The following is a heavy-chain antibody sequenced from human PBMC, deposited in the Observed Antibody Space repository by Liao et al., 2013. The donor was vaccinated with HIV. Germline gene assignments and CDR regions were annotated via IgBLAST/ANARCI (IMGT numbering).Heavy chain of an antibody. J-gene: IGHJ6*03. CDR1: GASTSGYY. V-gene: IGHV4-4*07. Sequence: QVQLQESGPGLLKPSETLSLTCNISGASTSGYYWSWVRQPAGKGLEWIGRFTSGSINYNSSLKSRVTVSVDTSKNQFSLKLSSVTAADTAVYYCARTRRHYGSKIVHYYYFYMDVWGKGTTVTISS. CDR2: FTSGSI. CDR3: ARTRRHYGSKIVHYYYFYMDV. D-gene: IGHD3-10*01.